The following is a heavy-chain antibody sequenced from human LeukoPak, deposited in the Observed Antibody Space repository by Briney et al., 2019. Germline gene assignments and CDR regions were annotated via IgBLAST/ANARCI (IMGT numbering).Heavy chain of an antibody. Sequence: PGGSLRLSCAASGFTFSSYGMHWVRQAPGKGLEWVAFIRYDGSNKYYADSVKGRFTISRDNSKNTLYLQMNSLRAEDTAVYYCAKEYYDFWSGYYLSIYFDYWGQGTLVTVSS. CDR3: AKEYYDFWSGYYLSIYFDY. J-gene: IGHJ4*02. CDR1: GFTFSSYG. CDR2: IRYDGSNK. D-gene: IGHD3-3*01. V-gene: IGHV3-30*02.